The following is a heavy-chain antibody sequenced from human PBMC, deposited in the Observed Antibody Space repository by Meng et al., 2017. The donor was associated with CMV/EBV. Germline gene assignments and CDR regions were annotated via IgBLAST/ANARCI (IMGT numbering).Heavy chain of an antibody. CDR3: ARGVPSAAAPRWVDP. D-gene: IGHD6-13*01. Sequence: ASVKVSCKASGYTFSNYGIAWVRQAPGQGLEWMGWITTDDDSRKKQGRVTMTTDTSTSTAYIELRSLRSDDTAVYYCARGVPSAAAPRWVDPWGQGTLVTVSS. CDR1: GYTFSNYG. CDR2: ITTDDDSR. J-gene: IGHJ5*02. V-gene: IGHV1-18*01.